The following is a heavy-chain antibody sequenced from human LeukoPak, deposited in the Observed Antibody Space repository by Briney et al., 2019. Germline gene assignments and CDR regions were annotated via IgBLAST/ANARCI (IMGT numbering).Heavy chain of an antibody. V-gene: IGHV7-4-1*02. J-gene: IGHJ4*02. Sequence: ASVKVSCKASGYTFTSYAMNWVRQAPGQGLECRGWIKDNTGNPPYAEGFTGQFVFTLDTLVSTAYLQISRLKAEDTAVYYCARLGELLFPVDYWGQGTLVTVSS. CDR2: IKDNTGNP. CDR3: ARLGELLFPVDY. D-gene: IGHD1-26*01. CDR1: GYTFTSYA.